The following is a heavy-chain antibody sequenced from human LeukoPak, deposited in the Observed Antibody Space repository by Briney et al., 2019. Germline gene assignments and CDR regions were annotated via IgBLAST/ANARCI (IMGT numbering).Heavy chain of an antibody. CDR1: GFTFSSYW. Sequence: GGSLRLSCAASGFTFSSYWMSWVRQAPGEGLEWVANIKQDGSEKYYVDSVKGRFTISRDNAKNSLYLQMNSLRAEDTAVYYCARQEYSGSYYARVGFDYWGQGTLVTVSS. V-gene: IGHV3-7*01. J-gene: IGHJ4*02. CDR2: IKQDGSEK. D-gene: IGHD1-26*01. CDR3: ARQEYSGSYYARVGFDY.